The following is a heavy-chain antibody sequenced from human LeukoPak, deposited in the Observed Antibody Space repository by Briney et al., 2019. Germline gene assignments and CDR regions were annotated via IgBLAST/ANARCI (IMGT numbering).Heavy chain of an antibody. V-gene: IGHV3-7*01. J-gene: IGHJ4*02. CDR1: GFSFNTYW. D-gene: IGHD4-17*01. CDR3: ARGRPSNGDLNY. Sequence: PGGSLRLSCAASGFSFNTYWMTWVRQAPGKGLEWVANIKPDATEKYYVDSVKGRFTISRDNPKNSLSLQMNTLRVEDTAIYYCARGRPSNGDLNYWGQGTLVTVSS. CDR2: IKPDATEK.